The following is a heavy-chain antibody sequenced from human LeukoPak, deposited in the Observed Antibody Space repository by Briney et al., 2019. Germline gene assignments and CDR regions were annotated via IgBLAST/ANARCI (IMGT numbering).Heavy chain of an antibody. CDR2: IYYSGST. V-gene: IGHV4-39*07. Sequence: SETLSLTCTVSGGSISSSSYYWGWIRQPPGKGLEWIGSIYYSGSTYYNPSLKSRVTISVDTSKNQFSLKLSSVTAADTAVYYCARGLLRFDPWGQGTLVTVSS. D-gene: IGHD2-21*02. J-gene: IGHJ5*02. CDR1: GGSISSSSYY. CDR3: ARGLLRFDP.